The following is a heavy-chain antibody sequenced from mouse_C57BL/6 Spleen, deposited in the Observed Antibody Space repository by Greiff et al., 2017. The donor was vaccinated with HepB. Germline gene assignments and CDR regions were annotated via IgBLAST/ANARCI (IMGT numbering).Heavy chain of an antibody. CDR2: ISSGGSYT. D-gene: IGHD1-3*01. CDR3: ARHPLSSYDAMDY. Sequence: EVKLMESGGDLVKPGGSLKLSCAASGFTFSSYGMSWVRQTPDKRLEWVATISSGGSYTYYPDSVKGRFTISRDNAKNTLYLQMSSLKSEDTAMYYCARHPLSSYDAMDYWGQGTSVTVSS. V-gene: IGHV5-6*01. J-gene: IGHJ4*01. CDR1: GFTFSSYG.